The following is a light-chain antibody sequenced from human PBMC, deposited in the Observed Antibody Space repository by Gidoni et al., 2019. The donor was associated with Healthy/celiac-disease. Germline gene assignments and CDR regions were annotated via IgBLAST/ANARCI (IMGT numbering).Light chain of an antibody. CDR3: QQSNNWPPYT. CDR1: QSVSYN. CDR2: GAS. Sequence: EILMTQSPVTLSVSTGERATLSCSASQSVSYNLAWYQQKPGQAPRLLIYGASTRATGVPARFSGSGSGTEFTLTISSLQSEDFAVYYCQQSNNWPPYTFGQGTKLEIK. J-gene: IGKJ2*01. V-gene: IGKV3-15*01.